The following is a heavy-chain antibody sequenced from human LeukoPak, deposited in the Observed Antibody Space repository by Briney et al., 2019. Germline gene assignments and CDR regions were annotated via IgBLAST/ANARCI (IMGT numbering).Heavy chain of an antibody. V-gene: IGHV4-59*01. Sequence: SETLSLTCAVSGDSIRNYCWNWIRQPPGKGLEWIGYIYNSGRTTYNPSLKGRVSISVDTSKNQFSLNLSSVTAADTAVYYCARVTAAYDWFDPWGQGTLVTVSS. J-gene: IGHJ5*02. CDR2: IYNSGRT. D-gene: IGHD2-21*02. CDR1: GDSIRNYC. CDR3: ARVTAAYDWFDP.